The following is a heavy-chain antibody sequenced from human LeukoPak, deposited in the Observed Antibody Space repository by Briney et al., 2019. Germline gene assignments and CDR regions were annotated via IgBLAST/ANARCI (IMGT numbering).Heavy chain of an antibody. Sequence: SVNVSCKASGGTFSTYAINWVRQAPGQGLEWMGAIVPIFDKSNYAQKFQGRLTITADKSTSTVYMELSSLRSEDTAVYCARDSEHFGEGDMDVWGKGTTVIVSS. CDR1: GGTFSTYA. J-gene: IGHJ6*03. V-gene: IGHV1-69*06. D-gene: IGHD3-10*01. CDR2: IVPIFDKS. CDR3: ARDSEHFGEGDMDV.